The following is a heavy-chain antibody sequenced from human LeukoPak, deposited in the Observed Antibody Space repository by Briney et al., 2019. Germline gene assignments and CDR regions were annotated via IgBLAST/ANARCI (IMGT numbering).Heavy chain of an antibody. CDR2: IYSSGST. CDR1: GGSISSYY. D-gene: IGHD2-2*01. V-gene: IGHV4-4*07. J-gene: IGHJ2*01. CDR3: ARGQYHLLYWYFDL. Sequence: SSETLSLTCTVSGGSISSYYWSWIRQPAGKGLEWIGRIYSSGSTNYNPSLKSRVTMSVDTSKNQFSLKLSSVTAAGTAVYYCARGQYHLLYWYFDLWGRGTLVTVSS.